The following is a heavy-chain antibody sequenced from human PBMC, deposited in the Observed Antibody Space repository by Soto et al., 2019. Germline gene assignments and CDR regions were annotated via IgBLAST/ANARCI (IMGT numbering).Heavy chain of an antibody. Sequence: GGSLRLSCAASGFTFSSYGMHWVRQAPGKGLEWVAVIWYDGSNKYYADSVKGRFTISRDNSKNTLYLQMNSLRAEDTAVYYCARDQPVLRYFDWSPGGYGMDVWGQGTTVTVSS. V-gene: IGHV3-33*01. CDR2: IWYDGSNK. D-gene: IGHD3-9*01. CDR1: GFTFSSYG. J-gene: IGHJ6*02. CDR3: ARDQPVLRYFDWSPGGYGMDV.